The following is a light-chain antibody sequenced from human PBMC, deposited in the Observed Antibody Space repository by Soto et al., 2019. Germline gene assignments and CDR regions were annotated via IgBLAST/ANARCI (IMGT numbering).Light chain of an antibody. CDR2: EVS. CDR1: SSDVGDFKF. Sequence: QSVLTQPRSVSGSPGQSVTISCTGTSSDVGDFKFVSWYQQRPGKAPKLMIYEVSNRPSGVSNRFSGSKSGNTASLTISGLQADDEADYYCSSYTSGSTYVFASGTKVTV. CDR3: SSYTSGSTYV. V-gene: IGLV2-14*01. J-gene: IGLJ1*01.